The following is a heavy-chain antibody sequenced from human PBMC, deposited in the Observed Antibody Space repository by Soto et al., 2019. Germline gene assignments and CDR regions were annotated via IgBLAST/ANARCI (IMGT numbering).Heavy chain of an antibody. D-gene: IGHD5-18*01. J-gene: IGHJ4*01. CDR1: GFTFSDFA. CDR3: AKMDGMDTWAYSFDY. CDR2: IYGGGNGP. V-gene: IGHV3-23*01. Sequence: EVQVLESGGGLVQPGGSLRLSCAATGFTFSDFAMSWVRQAPGKGLEWVSRIYGGGNGPHYADSVKGRVTISRDNSKNTLYLQMNSLRAEDTAVYYWAKMDGMDTWAYSFDYWGHGTLVNVSS.